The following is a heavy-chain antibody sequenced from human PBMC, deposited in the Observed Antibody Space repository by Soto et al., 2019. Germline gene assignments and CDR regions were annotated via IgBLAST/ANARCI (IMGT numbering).Heavy chain of an antibody. D-gene: IGHD6-13*01. Sequence: QVQLVESGGGVVQPGRSLRLSCAASGFTFSSYGMHWVRQAPGKGLEWVAIISHDGSNKYYADSLKGRFTISRDNSKNPLYLQMNSLRAEDTAMYYCAKDGYNSSWSLDYWGQGTLVTVSS. J-gene: IGHJ4*02. CDR3: AKDGYNSSWSLDY. V-gene: IGHV3-30*18. CDR2: ISHDGSNK. CDR1: GFTFSSYG.